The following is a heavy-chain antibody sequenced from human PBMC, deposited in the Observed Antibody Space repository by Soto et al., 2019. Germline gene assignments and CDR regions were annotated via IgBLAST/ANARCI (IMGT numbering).Heavy chain of an antibody. J-gene: IGHJ6*02. CDR1: GYSFTSYW. D-gene: IGHD6-6*01. CDR2: IYPGDSDT. V-gene: IGHV5-51*01. CDR3: ARHYSSSSPIPNYYYYYGMDA. Sequence: LTISCKGSGYSFTSYWIGWVRQMPGKGLEWMGIIYPGDSDTRYSPYFQGQVTISADKSISTAYLQWSSLKASDTAMYYCARHYSSSSPIPNYYYYYGMDAWGQGTTVTVSS.